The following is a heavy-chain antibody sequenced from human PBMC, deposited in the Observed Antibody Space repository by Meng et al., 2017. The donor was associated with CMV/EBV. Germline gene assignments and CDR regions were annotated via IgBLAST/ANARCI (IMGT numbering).Heavy chain of an antibody. CDR2: IKSKTDGGTT. V-gene: IGHV3-15*02. D-gene: IGHD6-13*01. CDR3: TGIAAG. J-gene: IGHJ4*02. CDR1: GFTFSNAG. Sequence: DVGGVGTGGAVVKHGGSLRLSWSASGFTFSNAGMGWVRQAPGKGLEWVGRIKSKTDGGTTDYAAPVKGRFTISRDDSKNTLYLHMNSLITESTAVYYCTGIAAGWGQGTLVTVFS.